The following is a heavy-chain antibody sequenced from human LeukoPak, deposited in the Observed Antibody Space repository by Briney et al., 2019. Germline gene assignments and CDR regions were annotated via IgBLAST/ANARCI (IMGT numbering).Heavy chain of an antibody. CDR2: INPNSGGT. CDR3: ARGITIFGVVKEGWFDP. CDR1: GYTFTGYY. Sequence: SVKVSCKASGYTFTGYYMHWVRQAPGQGLEWMGWINPNSGGTNYAQKFQGRVTMTRDTSISTAYMELSSLRSEDTAVYYCARGITIFGVVKEGWFDPWGQGTLVTVSS. V-gene: IGHV1-2*02. D-gene: IGHD3-3*01. J-gene: IGHJ5*02.